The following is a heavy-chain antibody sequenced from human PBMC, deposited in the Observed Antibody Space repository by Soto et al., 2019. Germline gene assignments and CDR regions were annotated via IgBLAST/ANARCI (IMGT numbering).Heavy chain of an antibody. Sequence: PVGSLRLSCAASGFTFSNAWMSWVRQAPGKGLEWVGRIKSKTDGGTTDYAAPVKGRFTISRDDSKNTLYLQMNSLKTEDTAVYYCTAGYSGYDAIFDYWGQGTLVTVSS. CDR2: IKSKTDGGTT. CDR3: TAGYSGYDAIFDY. J-gene: IGHJ4*02. CDR1: GFTFSNAW. D-gene: IGHD5-12*01. V-gene: IGHV3-15*01.